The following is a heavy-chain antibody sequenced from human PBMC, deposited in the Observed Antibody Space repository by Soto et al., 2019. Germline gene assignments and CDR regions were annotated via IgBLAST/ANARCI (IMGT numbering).Heavy chain of an antibody. D-gene: IGHD6-19*01. Sequence: GESLKISCKGSGYRFINYWIGWVRQMPGKGLEWMGIINPGDSDTRYSPSFQGQVTISADESISTAYLQWSSLKASDTAIYFCARSFTAGTAGDYWGQGTLVTVSS. CDR1: GYRFINYW. V-gene: IGHV5-51*01. J-gene: IGHJ4*02. CDR2: INPGDSDT. CDR3: ARSFTAGTAGDY.